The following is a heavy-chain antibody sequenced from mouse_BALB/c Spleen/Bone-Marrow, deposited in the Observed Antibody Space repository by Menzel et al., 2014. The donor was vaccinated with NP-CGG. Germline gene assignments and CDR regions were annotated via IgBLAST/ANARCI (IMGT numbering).Heavy chain of an antibody. CDR2: IDPANGNT. CDR3: ASYYYGSYGFAY. Sequence: EVQLRQSGAALVKPGASVKLSCTASGFNITATYMHWVKQRPAQGLEWIGRIDPANGNTKYDPKFQGKATITADSSSNTAYLQLSSLTSEDTAVYYCASYYYGSYGFAYWGQGTLVTVSA. D-gene: IGHD1-1*01. V-gene: IGHV14-3*02. CDR1: GFNITATY. J-gene: IGHJ3*01.